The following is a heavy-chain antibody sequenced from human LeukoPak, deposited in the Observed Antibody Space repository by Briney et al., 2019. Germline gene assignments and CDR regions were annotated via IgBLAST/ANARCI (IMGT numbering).Heavy chain of an antibody. CDR2: IYHSGST. D-gene: IGHD4-23*01. Sequence: SETLSLTCTVSGGSISSGDYYWSWIRQPPGKGLQWIGSIYHSGSTYYNPSLKSRVTISVDTSKNQFSLKLSSVTAADTAIYYCAALTVDDGGGVFDIWGQGTMVTVSS. J-gene: IGHJ3*02. V-gene: IGHV4-39*07. CDR3: AALTVDDGGGVFDI. CDR1: GGSISSGDYY.